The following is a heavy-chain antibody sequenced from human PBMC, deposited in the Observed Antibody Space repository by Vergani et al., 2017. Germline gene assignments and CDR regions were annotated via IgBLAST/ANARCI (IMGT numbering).Heavy chain of an antibody. D-gene: IGHD3/OR15-3a*01. J-gene: IGHJ6*03. Sequence: QLQLQESDSRLVNPSQTLSLTCTLSGDAISRDTYSWNWVRQPPGKPLEWIGSVYYSGTTYYNPSLGGRVTMSIDQSKNHFSLTLTSVTAADSAFYFCAGSQTGYSRDWSTYFGYMDVWGKGTTVTVSS. CDR3: AGSQTGYSRDWSTYFGYMDV. CDR1: GDAISRDTYS. V-gene: IGHV4-30-2*01. CDR2: VYYSGTT.